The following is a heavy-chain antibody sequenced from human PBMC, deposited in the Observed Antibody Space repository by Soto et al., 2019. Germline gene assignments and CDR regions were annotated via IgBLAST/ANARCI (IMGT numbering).Heavy chain of an antibody. D-gene: IGHD2-21*02. CDR3: ARGGRVAVVTAALDY. CDR1: GDTFTDYY. V-gene: IGHV1-46*01. J-gene: IGHJ4*02. Sequence: QVQLMQSGAEVKKPGASVKVSCKASGDTFTDYYIHWVRQAPGQGLEWMGTVNPSGGHTTYAQHFRGRVTTTRDTSTSTLYMGLTSLTSGDSAVYYCARGGRVAVVTAALDYWGQGTLVTVSS. CDR2: VNPSGGHT.